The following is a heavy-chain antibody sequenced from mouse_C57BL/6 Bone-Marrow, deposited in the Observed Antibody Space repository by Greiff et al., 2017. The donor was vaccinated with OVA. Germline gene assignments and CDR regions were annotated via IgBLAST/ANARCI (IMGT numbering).Heavy chain of an antibody. CDR2: ISDGGSYT. J-gene: IGHJ2*01. CDR3: ARGRLPGNY. CDR1: GFTFSSYA. Sequence: EVHLVESGGGLVKPGGSLKLSCAASGFTFSSYAMSWVRQTPEKRLEWVATISDGGSYTYYPDNVKGRFTISRDNAKNNLYLQMSHLKSEDTAMYYCARGRLPGNYWGQGTTLTVSS. V-gene: IGHV5-4*01. D-gene: IGHD3-2*02.